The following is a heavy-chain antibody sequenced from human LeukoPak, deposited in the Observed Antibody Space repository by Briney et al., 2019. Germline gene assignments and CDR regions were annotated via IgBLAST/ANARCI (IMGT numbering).Heavy chain of an antibody. J-gene: IGHJ5*02. CDR3: ARDSMELRSSPVNWFDP. Sequence: GASVKVSCKASGYTFTGYYMHWVRQAPGQGLECMGRINPNSGGTNYAQKVQGRVTMTRDTSISTAEMELSRLRSDDTAVYYCARDSMELRSSPVNWFDPWGQGTLVTVSS. CDR2: INPNSGGT. CDR1: GYTFTGYY. D-gene: IGHD1-7*01. V-gene: IGHV1-2*06.